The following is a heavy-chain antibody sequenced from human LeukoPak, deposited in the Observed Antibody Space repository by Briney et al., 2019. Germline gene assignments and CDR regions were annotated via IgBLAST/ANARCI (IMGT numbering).Heavy chain of an antibody. CDR3: AGHPSSGSHY. CDR1: GDSITNSDYY. CDR2: IYYTGST. J-gene: IGHJ4*02. D-gene: IGHD1-26*01. Sequence: PSETLSLTCSVSGDSITNSDYYWAWIRQPPGEGLEWIGSIYYTGSTYYHPSLKSRVTISLDTSKNHFSLELNSVTAADTAVYYCAGHPSSGSHYCGQGTLVTVSS. V-gene: IGHV4-39*01.